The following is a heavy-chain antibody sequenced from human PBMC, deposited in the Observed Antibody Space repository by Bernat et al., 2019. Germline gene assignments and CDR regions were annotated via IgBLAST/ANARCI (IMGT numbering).Heavy chain of an antibody. D-gene: IGHD1-26*01. V-gene: IGHV4-31*03. J-gene: IGHJ2*01. CDR1: GGSISSGGYY. CDR3: ARGTSGSYGIWYFDL. CDR2: IYYSGST. Sequence: QVQLQESGPGMVKPSQTLSLTCTVSGGSISSGGYYWSWIRQHPGKGLEWIGYIYYSGSTYYNPSLKSRVTISVDTSKNQFSLKLSSVTAADTAVYYCARGTSGSYGIWYFDLWGRGTLVTVSS.